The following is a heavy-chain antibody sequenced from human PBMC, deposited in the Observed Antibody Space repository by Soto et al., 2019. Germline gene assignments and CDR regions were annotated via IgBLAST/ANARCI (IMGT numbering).Heavy chain of an antibody. CDR1: GYTFSNIW. J-gene: IGHJ4*02. CDR3: ARSPRSSPNFDY. D-gene: IGHD6-13*01. CDR2: IYPGDHET. Sequence: GESLKISCQCSGYTFSNIWIGWVRQLPGKGLEWMGIIYPGDHETRYSPSFHGKVTISADKSINTAYLQWNSLEASDTAFYFCARSPRSSPNFDYWGQGALVTVSS. V-gene: IGHV5-51*01.